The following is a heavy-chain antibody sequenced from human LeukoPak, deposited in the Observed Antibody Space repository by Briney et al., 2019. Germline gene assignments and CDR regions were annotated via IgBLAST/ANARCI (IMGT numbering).Heavy chain of an antibody. J-gene: IGHJ4*02. CDR3: ACRDLTSRWSFL. D-gene: IGHD6-13*01. V-gene: IGHV5-51*01. CDR2: IYPGDLRV. Sequence: LGESLKISCQGFGYSFTSYWIGWVRQMHGKGMEWMGVIYPGDLRVRYNPSFQGQVTIAVDKSINTAYLQWVSLRASDSVIYYGACRDLTSRWSFLWGQGTLVTVSS. CDR1: GYSFTSYW.